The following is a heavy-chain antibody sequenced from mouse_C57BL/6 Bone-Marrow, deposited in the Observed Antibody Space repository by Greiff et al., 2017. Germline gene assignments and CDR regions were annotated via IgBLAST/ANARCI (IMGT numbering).Heavy chain of an antibody. CDR2: IDPSDSET. CDR1: GYTFTSYW. Sequence: QVQLQQPGAELVRPGSSVKLSCKASGYTFTSYWMHWVKQRPIQGLEWIGNIDPSDSETHYNQKFKDKATLTVDKSSSTAYMQLSSLTSEDSAVYYCARGGSNYGYFDYWGQGTTLTVSS. D-gene: IGHD2-5*01. J-gene: IGHJ2*01. CDR3: ARGGSNYGYFDY. V-gene: IGHV1-52*01.